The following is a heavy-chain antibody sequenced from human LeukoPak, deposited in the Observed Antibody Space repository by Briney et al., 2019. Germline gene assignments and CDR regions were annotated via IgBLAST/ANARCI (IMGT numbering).Heavy chain of an antibody. CDR2: LSNDGSNK. Sequence: GGSLRLSCAASGFTFSSYGMHWVRQAPGKGLEWVAILSNDGSNKYYADSVKGRFTISRDNSKNTLYLQMNSLRAEDTAVYYCAKSLSSTWYYFDYWGQGTLVTVSS. CDR3: AKSLSSTWYYFDY. V-gene: IGHV3-30*18. J-gene: IGHJ4*02. CDR1: GFTFSSYG. D-gene: IGHD6-13*01.